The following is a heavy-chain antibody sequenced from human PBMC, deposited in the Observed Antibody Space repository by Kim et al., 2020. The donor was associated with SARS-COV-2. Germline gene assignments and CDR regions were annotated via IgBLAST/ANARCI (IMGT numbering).Heavy chain of an antibody. CDR1: GFTFSRFA. D-gene: IGHD3-22*01. V-gene: IGHV3-23*01. CDR2: SRNNGDNA. J-gene: IGHJ4*02. CDR3: AKDHESSGWPTFDS. Sequence: GGSLRLSCEASGFTFSRFAMSWVRQAPGRGLEWDASRNNGDNAYYADSVKGRFTVSRDNAKNILHLQMDSLRVEDTALYYCAKDHESSGWPTFDSWGRGT.